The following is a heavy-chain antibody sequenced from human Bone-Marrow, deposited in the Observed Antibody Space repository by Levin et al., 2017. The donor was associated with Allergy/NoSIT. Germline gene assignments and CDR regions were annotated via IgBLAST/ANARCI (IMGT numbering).Heavy chain of an antibody. V-gene: IGHV3-21*01. D-gene: IGHD5-18*01. CDR2: ISSSSSYL. Sequence: GESLKISCAASGFTFSSYSMNWVRQAPGKGLEWVSSISSSSSYLYYADSVKGRFTISRDNAKNSLYLQMNSLRAEDTAVYYCARSRGYGKYFDYWGQGTLVTVSS. CDR1: GFTFSSYS. CDR3: ARSRGYGKYFDY. J-gene: IGHJ4*02.